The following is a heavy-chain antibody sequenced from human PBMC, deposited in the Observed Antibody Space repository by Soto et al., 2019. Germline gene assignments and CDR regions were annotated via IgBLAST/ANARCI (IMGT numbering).Heavy chain of an antibody. Sequence: SETLSLTCTVSGGSISSYYWSWIRQPPGKGLEWIGYIYYSGSTNYNPSLKSRVTISVDTSKNQFSLNLRLVTAAGTAVYYCARLRIATNNYKWFDHWGQGTLVTVSS. V-gene: IGHV4-59*12. D-gene: IGHD2-21*01. CDR2: IYYSGST. CDR1: GGSISSYY. J-gene: IGHJ5*02. CDR3: ARLRIATNNYKWFDH.